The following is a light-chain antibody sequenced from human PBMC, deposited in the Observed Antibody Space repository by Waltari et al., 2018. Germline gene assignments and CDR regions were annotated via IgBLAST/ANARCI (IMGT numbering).Light chain of an antibody. Sequence: EIVLTQSPATLSLSPGERATLAYRATQSVSRYLAWYQQKPGQAPRLLIYDASSRATGIPARFSGSGSGTDFTLTISSLEPEDFALYYCQQRSNWPSITFGQGTRLEIK. CDR3: QQRSNWPSIT. CDR2: DAS. CDR1: QSVSRY. V-gene: IGKV3-11*01. J-gene: IGKJ5*01.